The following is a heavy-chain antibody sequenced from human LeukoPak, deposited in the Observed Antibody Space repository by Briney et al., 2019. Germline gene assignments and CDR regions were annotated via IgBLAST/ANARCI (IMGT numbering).Heavy chain of an antibody. V-gene: IGHV3-30*02. CDR1: GFTFSNFG. CDR3: AKDTPVDT. CDR2: IRYDGSNE. Sequence: GGSLRLSCAASGFTFSNFGMHWIHQAPGKGLEWVSFIRYDGSNEYYADSVKGRFAISRDNSKNTVYLQMNSLRAEDTAIYYCAKDTPVDTWGQGTPVTVSS. J-gene: IGHJ5*02.